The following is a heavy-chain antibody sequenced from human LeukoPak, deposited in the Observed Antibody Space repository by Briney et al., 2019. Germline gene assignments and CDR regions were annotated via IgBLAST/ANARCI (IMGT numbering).Heavy chain of an antibody. D-gene: IGHD3-22*01. J-gene: IGHJ6*03. Sequence: PSESLSLTCAVYGGSFSGYYWSWIRQPAGKGLEWIGYIYYTGSTKYKSSLKSRVTISVDTSKNQFSLRLSSVTAADTAVYYCARHDGASSYSWYYYYYMDVWGKGTTVTVSS. CDR3: ARHDGASSYSWYYYYYMDV. CDR2: IYYTGST. CDR1: GGSFSGYY. V-gene: IGHV4-59*08.